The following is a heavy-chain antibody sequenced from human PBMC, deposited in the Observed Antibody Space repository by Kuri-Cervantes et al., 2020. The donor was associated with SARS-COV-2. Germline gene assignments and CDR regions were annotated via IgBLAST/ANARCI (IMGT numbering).Heavy chain of an antibody. CDR1: GFTFSSYS. Sequence: GESLKISCAASGFTFSSYSMNWVRQAPGKGLEWVSSISSSSSYIYYADSVKGRFTISRDNAKNSLYLQMNSLRDEDTAVYYCARDLGTVTAFDYWGQGTLVTVSS. CDR2: ISSSSSYI. V-gene: IGHV3-21*01. CDR3: ARDLGTVTAFDY. D-gene: IGHD4-17*01. J-gene: IGHJ4*02.